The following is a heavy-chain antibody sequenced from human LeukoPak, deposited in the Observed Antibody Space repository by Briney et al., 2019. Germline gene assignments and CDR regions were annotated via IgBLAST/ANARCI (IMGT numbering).Heavy chain of an antibody. D-gene: IGHD1-1*01. CDR3: ARVRSGQDYYYYMDV. V-gene: IGHV1-69*13. Sequence: GASVKVSCKASGGTFSSYAISWVRQAPGQGLEWMGGIIPIFGTANYAQKFQGRVTITADESTSTAYMELSSLRSEDTAVYYCARVRSGQDYYYYMDVWGKGTTVTVSS. CDR2: IIPIFGTA. J-gene: IGHJ6*03. CDR1: GGTFSSYA.